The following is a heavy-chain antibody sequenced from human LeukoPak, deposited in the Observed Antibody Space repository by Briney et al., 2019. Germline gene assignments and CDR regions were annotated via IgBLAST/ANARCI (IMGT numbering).Heavy chain of an antibody. CDR3: ARGARYCSSTSCRPFDY. CDR2: INPNSGGT. D-gene: IGHD2-2*01. Sequence: ASVKVSCKASGYTFTGYYMHWVRQAPGQGLEWMGWINPNSGGTNYAQKFQGRVTMTRDTSISTAYMELSRLRSDDTAVYYCARGARYCSSTSCRPFDYWGQGTLVTVSS. CDR1: GYTFTGYY. V-gene: IGHV1-2*02. J-gene: IGHJ4*02.